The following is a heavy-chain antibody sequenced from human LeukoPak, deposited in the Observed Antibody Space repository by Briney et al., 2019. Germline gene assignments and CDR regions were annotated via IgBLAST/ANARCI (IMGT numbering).Heavy chain of an antibody. V-gene: IGHV3-15*01. CDR2: IKSKTDGGTT. CDR1: GFTFSNAW. J-gene: IGHJ6*02. Sequence: GGSLRLSCAASGFTFSNAWMSWVRQAPGKGLEWVGRIKSKTDGGTTDYAAPVSGRFTISRDDSKNTLYLQMNSLKTEDTAVYYCTKATTVTNYYYYGMDVWGQGTTVTVSS. CDR3: TKATTVTNYYYYGMDV. D-gene: IGHD4-17*01.